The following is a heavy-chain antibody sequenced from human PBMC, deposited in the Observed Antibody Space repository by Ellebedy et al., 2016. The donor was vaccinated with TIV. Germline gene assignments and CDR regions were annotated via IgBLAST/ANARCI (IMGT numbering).Heavy chain of an antibody. D-gene: IGHD3-3*01. J-gene: IGHJ6*02. CDR1: GGSFSGYC. Sequence: MPSETLSLTCAVYGGSFSGYCWSWIRQPPGKGLEWIGEINHSGSTNYNPSLKSRVTISVDTSKNQFSLKLSSVTAADTAVYYCARGRRFFYYYGMDVWGQGTTVTVSS. V-gene: IGHV4-34*01. CDR2: INHSGST. CDR3: ARGRRFFYYYGMDV.